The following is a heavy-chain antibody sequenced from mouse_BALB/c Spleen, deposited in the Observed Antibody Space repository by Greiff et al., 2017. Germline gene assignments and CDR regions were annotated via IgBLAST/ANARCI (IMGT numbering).Heavy chain of an antibody. CDR1: GFSLTSYG. V-gene: IGHV2-9*02. CDR3: ARDGALRLPFAY. CDR2: IWAGGST. Sequence: VKLMESGPGLVAPSQSLSITCTVSGFSLTSYGVHWVRQPPGKGLEWLGVIWAGGSTNYNSALMSRLSISKDNSKSQVFLKMNSLQTDDTAMYYCARDGALRLPFAYWGQGTLVTVSA. D-gene: IGHD1-2*01. J-gene: IGHJ3*01.